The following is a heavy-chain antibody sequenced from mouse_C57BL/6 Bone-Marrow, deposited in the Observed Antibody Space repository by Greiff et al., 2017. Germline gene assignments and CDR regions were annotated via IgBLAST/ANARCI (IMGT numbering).Heavy chain of an antibody. CDR3: ARWAYDYDCLYAMDY. V-gene: IGHV1-72*01. CDR1: GYTFTSYW. CDR2: IDPNSGGT. Sequence: QVQLQQPGAELVKPGASVKLSCKASGYTFTSYWMHWVKQRPGRGLEWIGRIDPNSGGTKYNEKFKSKATLTVDKPSSTADMQLSSLTSEDSAVYYCARWAYDYDCLYAMDYWGQGTSVTVSS. J-gene: IGHJ4*01. D-gene: IGHD2-4*01.